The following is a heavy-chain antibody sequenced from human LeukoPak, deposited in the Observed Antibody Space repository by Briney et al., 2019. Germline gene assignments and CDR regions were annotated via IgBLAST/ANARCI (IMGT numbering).Heavy chain of an antibody. D-gene: IGHD3-10*02. CDR3: AMSSRITIVGSGFDY. J-gene: IGHJ4*02. V-gene: IGHV1-69*13. CDR2: IIPIFGTA. CDR1: GGTFSSYP. Sequence: SVKVSCKASGGTFSSYPTSWARQAPGQGLEWMGGIIPIFGTANYAQKFQGRVTITADESTSTAYMELSSLRSEDTAVYYCAMSSRITIVGSGFDYWGQGTLVTVSS.